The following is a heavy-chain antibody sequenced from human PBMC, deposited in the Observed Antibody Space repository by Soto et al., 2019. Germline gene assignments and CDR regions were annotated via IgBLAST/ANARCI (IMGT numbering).Heavy chain of an antibody. Sequence: QVQLQESGPGLVKPSETLSLTCTVSGGSISSYYWSWIRQPPGKGLAWIGYIYYSGSTNYSPSLKRRVTISVDTSKNQFSLKLSSVTAADTAVYYCARGERYSGYDYWGQGTLVTVSS. V-gene: IGHV4-59*01. CDR1: GGSISSYY. J-gene: IGHJ4*02. D-gene: IGHD5-12*01. CDR3: ARGERYSGYDY. CDR2: IYYSGST.